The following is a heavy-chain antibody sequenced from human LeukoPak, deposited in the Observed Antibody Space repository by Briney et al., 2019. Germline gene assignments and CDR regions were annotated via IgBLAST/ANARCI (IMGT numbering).Heavy chain of an antibody. V-gene: IGHV3-53*01. Sequence: GGSLRLSCAASGFTVSSTYMSWVRQAPGKGLEWVSVIYKDGKIYYIDSVKGRFTISRDTSKNTLYLPMNSLRVEDTAVYYCARDVRRIAAPPDYWGQGTLVTVSS. CDR3: ARDVRRIAAPPDY. CDR2: IYKDGKI. D-gene: IGHD6-6*01. J-gene: IGHJ4*02. CDR1: GFTVSSTY.